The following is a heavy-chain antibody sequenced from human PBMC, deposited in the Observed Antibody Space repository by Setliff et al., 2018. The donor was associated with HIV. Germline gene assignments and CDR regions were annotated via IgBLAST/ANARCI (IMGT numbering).Heavy chain of an antibody. D-gene: IGHD6-25*01. CDR2: IYYSGST. V-gene: IGHV4-39*07. CDR3: ARGGRDYYYYYYMDV. Sequence: SETLSLTCTVSGGSISSSSYYWGWIRQPPGKGLDWIGSIYYSGSTYYNPSLKSRVTISVDTSKNQFSLKLSSVTAADTAVYYCARGGRDYYYYYYMDVWGKGTTVTVSS. J-gene: IGHJ6*03. CDR1: GGSISSSSYY.